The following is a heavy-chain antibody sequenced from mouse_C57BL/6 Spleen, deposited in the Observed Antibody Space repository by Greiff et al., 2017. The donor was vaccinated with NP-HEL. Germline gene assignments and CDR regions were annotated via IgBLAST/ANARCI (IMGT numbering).Heavy chain of an antibody. CDR2: FYPGSGSI. V-gene: IGHV1-62-2*01. J-gene: IGHJ2*01. Sequence: QVQLQQSGAELVKPGASVKLSCKASGYTFTEYTIHWVKQRSGQGLEWIGWFYPGSGSIKYNEKFKDKATLTADKSSSTVYMELSRLTSEDSAVYFCARRNYDYDEGGYYFDYWGQGTTLTVSS. CDR3: ARRNYDYDEGGYYFDY. CDR1: GYTFTEYT. D-gene: IGHD2-4*01.